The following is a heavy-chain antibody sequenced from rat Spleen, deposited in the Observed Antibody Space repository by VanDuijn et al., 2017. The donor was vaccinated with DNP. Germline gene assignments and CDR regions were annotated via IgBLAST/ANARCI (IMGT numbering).Heavy chain of an antibody. Sequence: EVQLVESGGGPVQPGRSLKLSCVASGFIFSNYWMTWIRQAPGKGLEWVATISDDGGSTYYRDSVKGRFTISRDNAKSTLYLQMNSLRSEDTATYYCARQTLTTGGVMDAWGQGTSVTVSS. J-gene: IGHJ4*01. CDR1: GFIFSNYW. V-gene: IGHV5-31*01. CDR2: ISDDGGST. CDR3: ARQTLTTGGVMDA. D-gene: IGHD1-4*01.